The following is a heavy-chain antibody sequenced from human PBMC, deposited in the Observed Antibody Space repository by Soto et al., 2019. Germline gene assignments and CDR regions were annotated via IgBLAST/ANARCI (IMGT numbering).Heavy chain of an antibody. CDR1: GGTFSSYA. V-gene: IGHV1-69*01. J-gene: IGHJ6*01. CDR3: ARVPPQGYDFWSGYYKSYYYYYGMDV. D-gene: IGHD3-3*01. Sequence: QVQLVQSGAEVKKPGSSVKVSCKASGGTFSSYAISWVRQAPGQGLEWMGGIIPIFGTANYAQKFQGRVTITADESTSTAYMELSSLRSEDTAVYYCARVPPQGYDFWSGYYKSYYYYYGMDVW. CDR2: IIPIFGTA.